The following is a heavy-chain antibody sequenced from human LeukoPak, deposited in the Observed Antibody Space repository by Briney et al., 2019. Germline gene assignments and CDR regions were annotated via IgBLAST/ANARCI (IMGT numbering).Heavy chain of an antibody. CDR3: ARGGPSPIDY. V-gene: IGHV1-2*02. CDR2: IYPNSGGT. CDR1: GYTFTDYY. D-gene: IGHD1-26*01. J-gene: IGHJ4*02. Sequence: ASVKVSCKASGYTFTDYYMHWVRQAPGQGLERMGWIYPNSGGTKYAQKFQGRVTMTRDTSISTAYMELSRLRSDDTAVYYCARGGPSPIDYWGRGILVTVSS.